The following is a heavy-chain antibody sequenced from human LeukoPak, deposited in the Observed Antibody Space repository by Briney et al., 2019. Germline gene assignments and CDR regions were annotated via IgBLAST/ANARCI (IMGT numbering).Heavy chain of an antibody. J-gene: IGHJ4*02. D-gene: IGHD2-15*01. CDR3: AGTWSFDY. V-gene: IGHV3-74*01. CDR2: ISGDGTTT. CDR1: GFTFSNDW. Sequence: GGSLRLSCAVSGFTFSNDWMHWVRQAPGKGLLWVSRISGDGTTTSYADSVKGRFTISRDNAKNMLYLQMDSLRAEDTAVYYCAGTWSFDYWGQGTLVTVSS.